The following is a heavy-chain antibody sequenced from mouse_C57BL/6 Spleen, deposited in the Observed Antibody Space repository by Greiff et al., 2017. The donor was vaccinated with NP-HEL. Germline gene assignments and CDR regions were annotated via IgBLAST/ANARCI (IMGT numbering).Heavy chain of an antibody. CDR3: ARHTDGLFDY. Sequence: EVKVVESGGDLVKPGGSLKLSCAASGFTFSSYGMSWVRQTPDKRLEWVATISSGGSYTYYPDSVKGRFTISRDNAKNTLYLQMSSLKSEDTAMYYCARHTDGLFDYWGQGTTLTVSS. D-gene: IGHD2-3*01. V-gene: IGHV5-6*01. CDR1: GFTFSSYG. J-gene: IGHJ2*01. CDR2: ISSGGSYT.